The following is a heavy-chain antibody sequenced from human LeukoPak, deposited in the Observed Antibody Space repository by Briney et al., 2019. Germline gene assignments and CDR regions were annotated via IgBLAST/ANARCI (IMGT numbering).Heavy chain of an antibody. V-gene: IGHV1-2*02. CDR3: ARDGDRSSRFLHNWFDP. Sequence: ASVKVSCMASGYTFTAYYMNWVRQAPGQGLEWMGWINPDSGGTNYAQNFQGRVTMTRDTSISTAYMELSSLRSDDTAVYFCARDGDRSSRFLHNWFDPWGQGTLVTVSS. D-gene: IGHD6-13*01. CDR2: INPDSGGT. J-gene: IGHJ5*02. CDR1: GYTFTAYY.